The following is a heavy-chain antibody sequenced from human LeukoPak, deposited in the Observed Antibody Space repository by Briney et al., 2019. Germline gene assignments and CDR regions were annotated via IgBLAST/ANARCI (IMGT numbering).Heavy chain of an antibody. Sequence: SETLSLTCTVSGGSISSSSYYWGWIRQPPGKGLEWIGSIYYSGSTYYNPSLKSRVTISVDTSKNQFSLKLSSVTAADTAVYYCARDPSDWGGYFDSWGQGTLVTVAS. CDR3: ARDPSDWGGYFDS. V-gene: IGHV4-39*07. J-gene: IGHJ4*02. CDR1: GGSISSSSYY. D-gene: IGHD6-19*01. CDR2: IYYSGST.